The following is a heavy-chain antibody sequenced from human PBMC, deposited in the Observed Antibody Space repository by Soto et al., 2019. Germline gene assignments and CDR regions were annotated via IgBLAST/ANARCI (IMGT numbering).Heavy chain of an antibody. CDR3: AAAPPRDGYNF. V-gene: IGHV1-58*01. J-gene: IGHJ4*02. Sequence: SVKVSCKASGFTFTSSAVQWVRQARGQRLGWIGWIVVGSGNTNYAQKFQERVTITRDMSTSTAYMGLSSLRSEDTAVYYCAAAPPRDGYNFWGQGTLVTVSS. CDR1: GFTFTSSA. CDR2: IVVGSGNT. D-gene: IGHD5-12*01.